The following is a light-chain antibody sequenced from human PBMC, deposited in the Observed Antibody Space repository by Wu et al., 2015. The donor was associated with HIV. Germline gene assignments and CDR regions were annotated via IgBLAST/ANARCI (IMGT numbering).Light chain of an antibody. V-gene: IGKV1-39*01. CDR3: QQSYRAPLT. CDR2: AAS. CDR1: QSISSY. J-gene: IGKJ4*01. Sequence: DIQMTQSPSSLSASVGDRVTITCRASQSISSYLNWYQQKPGKAPKLLIYAASSLQSGVPSRFSGSGSGTDFTLTIRSLQPEDFATYNCQQSYRAPLTFGGGTKVEIK.